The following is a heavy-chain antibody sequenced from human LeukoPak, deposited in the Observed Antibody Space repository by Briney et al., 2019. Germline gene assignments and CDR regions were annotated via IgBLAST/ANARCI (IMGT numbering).Heavy chain of an antibody. D-gene: IGHD2-2*01. Sequence: SETLSLTCTVSGGSISSSSYYWGWIRQPPGKALEWIGTIYYSGSTYYNPSLKSRVTISVDTSQNQFSLKLSSVTVADTAVYYCARPANSWYALFDYWGQGTLVTVSS. CDR3: ARPANSWYALFDY. CDR2: IYYSGST. CDR1: GGSISSSSYY. J-gene: IGHJ4*02. V-gene: IGHV4-39*01.